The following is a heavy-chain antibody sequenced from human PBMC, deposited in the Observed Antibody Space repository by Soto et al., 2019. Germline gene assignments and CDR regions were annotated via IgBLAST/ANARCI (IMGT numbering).Heavy chain of an antibody. CDR1: GFTFSSYG. Sequence: QVQLVESGGGVVQPGRSLRLSCAASGFTFSSYGMHWVRQAPGKGLEWVAVIWYDGSNKYYADSVKGRFTISRDNSKNTLYLQMNSLRAEDTAVYYCARGNSAGSYYFDYWGQGTLVTVSS. CDR3: ARGNSAGSYYFDY. CDR2: IWYDGSNK. D-gene: IGHD1-7*01. J-gene: IGHJ4*02. V-gene: IGHV3-33*01.